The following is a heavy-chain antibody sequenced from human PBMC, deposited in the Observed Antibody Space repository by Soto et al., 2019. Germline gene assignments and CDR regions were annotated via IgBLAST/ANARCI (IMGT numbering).Heavy chain of an antibody. Sequence: PGGSLRLSCAASGFTFSSYWMHWVRQAPGKGLVWVSRINSDGSSTSYADSVKGRFTISRDNAKNTLYLQMNSLRAEDTAVYYCARGDLTIFGVVIDYYYGMDVWGQGTTVTVSS. CDR2: INSDGSST. J-gene: IGHJ6*02. V-gene: IGHV3-74*01. D-gene: IGHD3-3*01. CDR1: GFTFSSYW. CDR3: ARGDLTIFGVVIDYYYGMDV.